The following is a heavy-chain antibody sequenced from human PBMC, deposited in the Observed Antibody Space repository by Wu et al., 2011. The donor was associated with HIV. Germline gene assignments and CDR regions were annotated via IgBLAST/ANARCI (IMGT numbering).Heavy chain of an antibody. CDR2: VIPILGTT. Sequence: QVQLVQSGAEVKKPGSSVKVSCKASGGTFSTYAISWVRQAPGQGPEWMGRVIPILGTTNYAQKFQGRVTITANKSTSTAYMELSSLTSEDTALYYCASQYCSGNSCYPYNWFDPWGQGTLVTVSS. CDR1: GGTFSTYA. D-gene: IGHD2-15*01. V-gene: IGHV1-69*09. J-gene: IGHJ5*02. CDR3: ASQYCSGNSCYPYNWFDP.